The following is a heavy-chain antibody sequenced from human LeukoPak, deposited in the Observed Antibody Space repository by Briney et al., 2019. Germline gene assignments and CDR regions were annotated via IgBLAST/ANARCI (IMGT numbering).Heavy chain of an antibody. CDR3: ARKPYNSAWLKTGYFQH. J-gene: IGHJ1*01. V-gene: IGHV4-34*01. CDR1: RGSFSGYY. D-gene: IGHD6-19*01. Sequence: SETLSLTCAVYRGSFSGYYWSWIRQPPGKGLEWIGDINHSGNTNYNLSLKSRVTISVDTSKNQFSLKLSSVTAADTAVYYCARKPYNSAWLKTGYFQHWGQGTLVTVSS. CDR2: INHSGNT.